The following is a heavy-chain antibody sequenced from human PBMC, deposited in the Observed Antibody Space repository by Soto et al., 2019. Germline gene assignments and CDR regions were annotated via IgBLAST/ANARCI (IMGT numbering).Heavy chain of an antibody. CDR2: IAPFSGDV. CDR1: GNTFSYRY. J-gene: IGHJ4*02. Sequence: QMQLVQSGAEVTKTGSSVTVSCQALGNTFSYRYLHWVRQAPGQALAWMGWIAPFSGDVHYAQKFQGRVTLTRDRSINTANMRMSSLRSEDTAIYFCASGGAGSGPFTWELPDHWGQGTLVTVSS. V-gene: IGHV1-45*02. D-gene: IGHD1-26*01. CDR3: ASGGAGSGPFTWELPDH.